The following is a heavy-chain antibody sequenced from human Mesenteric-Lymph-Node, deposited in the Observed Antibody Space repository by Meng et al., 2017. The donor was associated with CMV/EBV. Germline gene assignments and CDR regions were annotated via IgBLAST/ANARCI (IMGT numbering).Heavy chain of an antibody. D-gene: IGHD6-19*01. J-gene: IGHJ4*02. V-gene: IGHV3-21*01. CDR2: ISSSSSYI. CDR3: ARTPLYSSGWYFDY. Sequence: GESLKISCAASGFTVSDNFMTWVRQAPGKGLEWVSSISSSSSYIYYADSVKGRFTISRDNAKNSMHLQMNSLRAEDTAVYYCARTPLYSSGWYFDYWGQGTLVTVSS. CDR1: GFTVSDNF.